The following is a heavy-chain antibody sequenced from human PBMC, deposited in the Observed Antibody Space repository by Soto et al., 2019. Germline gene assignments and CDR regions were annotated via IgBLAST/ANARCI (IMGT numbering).Heavy chain of an antibody. CDR3: ARAYCGSDCYSGYFDY. CDR1: GGSISSGGYH. Sequence: QVQLQESGPGLVKPSQTLSLTCIVSGGSISSGGYHWSWIRQHPGKGLEWIGYIYYSGSTYYNPSLKGRVTISVDTSKNQFSLKLISMAAGDTAVYYCARAYCGSDCYSGYFDYWGQGTLVTVSS. V-gene: IGHV4-31*03. D-gene: IGHD2-21*02. CDR2: IYYSGST. J-gene: IGHJ4*02.